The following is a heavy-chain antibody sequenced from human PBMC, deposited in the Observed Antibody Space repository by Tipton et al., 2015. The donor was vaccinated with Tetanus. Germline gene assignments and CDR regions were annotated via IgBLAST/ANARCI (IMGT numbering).Heavy chain of an antibody. D-gene: IGHD3-10*01. CDR2: INHSGST. Sequence: TLSLTCAVYGGSFSGYYWSWIRQPPGKGLEWIGEINHSGSTNYNPSLKSRVTISVDTSKNQFSLKVSSVTAADTAVYYCARGVWFGPGPKYYFDYWGQGTLVTVSS. CDR1: GGSFSGYY. CDR3: ARGVWFGPGPKYYFDY. V-gene: IGHV4-34*01. J-gene: IGHJ4*02.